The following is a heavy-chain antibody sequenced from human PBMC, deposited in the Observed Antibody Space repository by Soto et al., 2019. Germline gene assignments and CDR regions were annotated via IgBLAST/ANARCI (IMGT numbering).Heavy chain of an antibody. CDR1: GFTFSSYA. CDR2: ISYDGSNK. V-gene: IGHV3-30-3*01. CDR3: ARDGLWFGELLSGIDY. Sequence: QVQLVESGGGVVQPGRSLRLSCAASGFTFSSYAMHWVRQAPGKELEWVAVISYDGSNKYYADSVKGRFTISRDNSKNTLYLQMNSLRAEDTAVYYCARDGLWFGELLSGIDYWGQGTLVTVSS. D-gene: IGHD3-10*01. J-gene: IGHJ4*02.